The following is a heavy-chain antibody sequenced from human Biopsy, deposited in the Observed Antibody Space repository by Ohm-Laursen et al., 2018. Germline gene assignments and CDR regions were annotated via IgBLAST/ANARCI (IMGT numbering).Heavy chain of an antibody. Sequence: SLRLSRAASGFNFADYAMHWIRQGPGKGLEWVAGLTWNSGTIAYAGSVRGRFTISRDNAKNSLYLQMNNLTSEDTALYYCVRSLRNYDFLDSWGQGTLVSVSS. CDR3: VRSLRNYDFLDS. J-gene: IGHJ4*02. V-gene: IGHV3-9*01. CDR1: GFNFADYA. CDR2: LTWNSGTI. D-gene: IGHD3-16*01.